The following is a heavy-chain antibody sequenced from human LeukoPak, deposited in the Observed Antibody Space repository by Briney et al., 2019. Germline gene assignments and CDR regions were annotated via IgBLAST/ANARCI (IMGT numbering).Heavy chain of an antibody. CDR2: IYYSRST. V-gene: IGHV4-59*01. CDR1: GGSISSYY. CDR3: ARYSDYVIDY. Sequence: SETLSLTCTVSGGSISSYYWSWIRQPPGKGLEWIGYIYYSRSTNYNPSLKSRVTISVDTSKNQFSLKLSSVTAADTAVYYCARYSDYVIDYWGQGTLVTVSS. J-gene: IGHJ4*02. D-gene: IGHD4-11*01.